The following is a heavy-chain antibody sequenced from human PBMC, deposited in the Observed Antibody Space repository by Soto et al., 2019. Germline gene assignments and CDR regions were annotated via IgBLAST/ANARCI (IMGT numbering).Heavy chain of an antibody. D-gene: IGHD3-3*01. CDR1: GFTFTSSA. CDR3: AAVLYYDFWSGHFDY. CDR2: IVVGSGNT. Sequence: GASVKVSCKASGFTFTSSAMQWVRQARGQRLEWIGWIVVGSGNTNYAQKFQERATITRDMSTSTAYMELSSLRSEDTAVYYCAAVLYYDFWSGHFDYWGQGTLVTVSS. J-gene: IGHJ4*02. V-gene: IGHV1-58*02.